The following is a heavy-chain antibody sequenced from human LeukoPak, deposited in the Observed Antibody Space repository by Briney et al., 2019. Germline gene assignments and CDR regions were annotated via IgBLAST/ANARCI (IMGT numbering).Heavy chain of an antibody. CDR3: ARTPSIAAAGTLYFQY. J-gene: IGHJ1*01. CDR1: GGSFSGYY. D-gene: IGHD6-13*01. CDR2: INHSGST. V-gene: IGHV4-34*01. Sequence: SETLSLTCAVYGGSFSGYYWSWIRQPPGKGLEWIGEINHSGSTNYNPSLKSRVTISVDTSKNQFSLKLSSVTAADTAVYYCARTPSIAAAGTLYFQYWGQGTLVTVSS.